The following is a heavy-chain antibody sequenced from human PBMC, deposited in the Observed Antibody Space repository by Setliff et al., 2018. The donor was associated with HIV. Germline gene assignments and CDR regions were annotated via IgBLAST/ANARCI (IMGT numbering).Heavy chain of an antibody. CDR2: INSDGSHT. V-gene: IGHV3-74*01. D-gene: IGHD3-22*01. CDR1: EFTFSDSW. CDR3: ASSRPPDDSSGFLDH. Sequence: PGGSLRLSCVASEFTFSDSWMHWVRQVPGQGLVWVSTINSDGSHTDYADSVKGRFTISRDNAKNSLYLQMNSLRAEDTAIYYCASSRPPDDSSGFLDHWGQGTLVTVSS. J-gene: IGHJ4*02.